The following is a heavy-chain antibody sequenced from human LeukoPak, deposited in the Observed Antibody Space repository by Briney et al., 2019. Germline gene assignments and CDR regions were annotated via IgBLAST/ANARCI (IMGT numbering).Heavy chain of an antibody. CDR3: AKDAGYSSSWYMGNYYYYYMDV. V-gene: IGHV3-23*01. CDR2: IIGSGGST. CDR1: GFTFNNYA. J-gene: IGHJ6*03. Sequence: GGSLRLSCAAAGFTFNNYARNWVRQAPGKGLEGVSGIIGSGGSTYYADSVKGRSTISRDNSKNTLSLQMNSLRAEDTAVYYCAKDAGYSSSWYMGNYYYYYMDVWGKGTTVTVSS. D-gene: IGHD6-13*01.